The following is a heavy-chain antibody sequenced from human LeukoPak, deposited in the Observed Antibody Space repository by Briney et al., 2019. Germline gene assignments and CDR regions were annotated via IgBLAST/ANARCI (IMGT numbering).Heavy chain of an antibody. J-gene: IGHJ6*02. V-gene: IGHV3-7*01. D-gene: IGHD4-17*01. Sequence: PGGSLRLSCAASGFTFSSYWMSWVRQAPGKGLEWVANIKQDGSEKYYVDSVKGRFTISRDNAKNSLYLQMNSLRAEDTAVYYCARGGDYRSYYYYGMDVWGQGTTVTVSS. CDR1: GFTFSSYW. CDR3: ARGGDYRSYYYYGMDV. CDR2: IKQDGSEK.